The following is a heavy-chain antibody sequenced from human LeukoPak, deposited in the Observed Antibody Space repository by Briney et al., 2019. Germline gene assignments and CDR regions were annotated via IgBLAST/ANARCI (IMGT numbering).Heavy chain of an antibody. J-gene: IGHJ2*01. CDR1: GGSISSYY. CDR3: ARDLTQLTYWYFDL. V-gene: IGHV4-59*01. CDR2: IYYSGST. Sequence: SETLSLTCTVSGGSISSYYWSWIRQPPGKGLEWIGYIYYSGSTNYNPSLESRVTISVDTSKNQFSLKLSSVTAADTAVYYCARDLTQLTYWYFDLWGRGTLVTVSS. D-gene: IGHD1-1*01.